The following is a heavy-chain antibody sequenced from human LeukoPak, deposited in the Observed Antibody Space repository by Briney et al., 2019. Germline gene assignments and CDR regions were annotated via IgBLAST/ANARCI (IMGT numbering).Heavy chain of an antibody. CDR1: GFTYDIYA. CDR2: ISASGGST. J-gene: IGHJ4*02. CDR3: AGLRVAVAGTAGY. V-gene: IGHV3-23*01. Sequence: GGSLRLSCAAAGFTYDIYAMSWVRQAPGKGLEWVSGISASGGSTFYADSVQGRFTISRDNFKNTLYLQMNSLRAEDTAVYYCAGLRVAVAGTAGYWGQGTLVTVSS. D-gene: IGHD6-19*01.